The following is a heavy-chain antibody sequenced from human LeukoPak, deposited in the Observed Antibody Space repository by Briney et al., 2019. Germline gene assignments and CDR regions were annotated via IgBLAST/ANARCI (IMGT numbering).Heavy chain of an antibody. CDR1: GGTFSSYA. Sequence: ASVKVSCKASGGTFSSYAISWVRQAPGQGLEWMGGIIPIFGTANYAQKFQGRVTITTDESTSTAYMELSSLRSEDTAVYYCAREGGGYHGGWFDPWGQGTLVTVSS. D-gene: IGHD5-12*01. J-gene: IGHJ5*02. CDR2: IIPIFGTA. CDR3: AREGGGYHGGWFDP. V-gene: IGHV1-69*05.